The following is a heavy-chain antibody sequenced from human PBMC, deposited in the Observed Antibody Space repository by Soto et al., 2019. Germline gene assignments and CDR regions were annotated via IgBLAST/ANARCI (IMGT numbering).Heavy chain of an antibody. CDR3: ARYYGDYEWDY. CDR1: GYIFSRYF. CDR2: IGPVDGST. V-gene: IGHV1-46*01. Sequence: QVQLVQSGAAVRKPGASVRVSCKASGYIFSRYFVHWVRQAPGQGLEWMGIIGPVDGSTSYAQKFQGRVTLTRDTSKSTFYMDLSSLKSGDTAVYYCARYYGDYEWDYWGQGTLVIVSS. D-gene: IGHD4-17*01. J-gene: IGHJ4*02.